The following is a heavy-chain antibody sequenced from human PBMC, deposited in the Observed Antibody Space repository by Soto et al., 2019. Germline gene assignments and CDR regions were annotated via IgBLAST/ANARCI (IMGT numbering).Heavy chain of an antibody. V-gene: IGHV3-49*03. CDR1: GFTFGDYP. Sequence: GGSLSLSCTASGFTFGDYPMRWFRQAPGKGLAGAGFIRSKAYGGTTEYAASVKGRFTISRDDSKSIAYLQMNSLKTEDTAVYYCTRGWFGDPMYYYCGMDVWGQGTTVTVSS. J-gene: IGHJ6*02. CDR2: IRSKAYGGTT. CDR3: TRGWFGDPMYYYCGMDV. D-gene: IGHD3-10*01.